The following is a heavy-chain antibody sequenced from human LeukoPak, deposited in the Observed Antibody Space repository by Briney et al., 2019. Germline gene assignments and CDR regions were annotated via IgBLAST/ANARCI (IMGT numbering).Heavy chain of an antibody. CDR3: AKGVKYSYGDDAFDM. CDR2: ISYDGSNK. D-gene: IGHD5-18*01. CDR1: GFTFSSYG. V-gene: IGHV3-30*18. J-gene: IGHJ3*02. Sequence: GGSLRLSCAASGFTFSSYGMHWVRQAPSKGLEWVAVISYDGSNKYYADSVKGRFTISRDNSKNTLYPQMNSLRAEDTALYYCAKGVKYSYGDDAFDMWGQGTMVTVSS.